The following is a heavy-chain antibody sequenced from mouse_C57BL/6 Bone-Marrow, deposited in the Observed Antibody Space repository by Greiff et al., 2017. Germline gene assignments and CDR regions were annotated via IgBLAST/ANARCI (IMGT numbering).Heavy chain of an antibody. CDR3: ARDHLLPLCYAMDY. Sequence: VKLVESGAELARPGASVKLSCKASGYTFTSSGISWVKQRTGQGLEWIGEIYPRNGNTYYNEKFKGKATLTADKSSSTAYMELRSLISEDSAVYYFARDHLLPLCYAMDYWGQGTSVTVSS. CDR1: GYTFTSSG. D-gene: IGHD1-1*01. J-gene: IGHJ4*01. CDR2: IYPRNGNT. V-gene: IGHV1-81*01.